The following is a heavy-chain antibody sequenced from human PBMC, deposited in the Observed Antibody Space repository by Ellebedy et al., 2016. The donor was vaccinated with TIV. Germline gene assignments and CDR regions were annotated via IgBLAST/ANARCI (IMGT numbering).Heavy chain of an antibody. CDR2: IKSKTDGGTT. J-gene: IGHJ3*02. CDR1: GFTFSNAW. Sequence: GGSLRLXXAASGFTFSNAWMSWVRQAPGKGLEWVGRIKSKTDGGTTDYAAPVKGRFTISRDDSKNTLYLQMNSLKTEDTAVYYCTTDWGLQLLFDIWGQGTMVTVSS. V-gene: IGHV3-15*01. D-gene: IGHD2-2*01. CDR3: TTDWGLQLLFDI.